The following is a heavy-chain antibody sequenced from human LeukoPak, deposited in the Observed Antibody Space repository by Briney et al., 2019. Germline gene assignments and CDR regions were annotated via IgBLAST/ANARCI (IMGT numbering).Heavy chain of an antibody. CDR2: IKQDGSEK. J-gene: IGHJ6*03. CDR1: GFTFSSYW. D-gene: IGHD3-3*01. CDR3: AREVRNYDFWSGYYTLYYYYYYMDV. Sequence: GGSLRLSCAASGFTFSSYWMSWVRQAPGKGLEWVANIKQDGSEKYYVDSVKGRFTISRDNAKNSLYLQMNSLRAEDTAVYYCAREVRNYDFWSGYYTLYYYYYYMDVWGKGTTVTISS. V-gene: IGHV3-7*01.